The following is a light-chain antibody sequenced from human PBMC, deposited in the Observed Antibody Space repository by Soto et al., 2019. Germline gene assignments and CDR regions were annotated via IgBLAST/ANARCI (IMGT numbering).Light chain of an antibody. CDR1: QSISSW. CDR2: KAS. V-gene: IGKV1-5*03. J-gene: IGKJ5*01. Sequence: DIQMTQSPSTLSASVGDRVTITCRASQSISSWLAWYQQKPGKAPKLLIYKASSLESGVPSRFSGSGSGTEFTLTISSLQPDDFATYYCQQYNSYPITCRRGTRLEIK. CDR3: QQYNSYPIT.